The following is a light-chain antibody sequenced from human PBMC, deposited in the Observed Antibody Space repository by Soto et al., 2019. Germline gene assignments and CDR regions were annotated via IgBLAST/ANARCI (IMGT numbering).Light chain of an antibody. V-gene: IGKV2-28*01. CDR3: MQALQLPRT. CDR2: MGS. CDR1: QSLLHSNGTHS. J-gene: IGKJ4*01. Sequence: DIVLTQSPLSMPVTPGEPASISCMSSQSLLHSNGTHSLDWYLQKPGQSPQLLIYMGSNRASGVPDSFSGSGSGTDFPLTISRVAAEDVGVYYCMQALQLPRTCGGGTKVEIK.